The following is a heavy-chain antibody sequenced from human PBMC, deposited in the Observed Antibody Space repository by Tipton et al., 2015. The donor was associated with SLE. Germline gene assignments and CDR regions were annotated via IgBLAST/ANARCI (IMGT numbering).Heavy chain of an antibody. D-gene: IGHD6-19*01. CDR3: ARRAVAGYFDS. CDR2: VNPNSGKT. V-gene: IGHV1-8*01. CDR1: GYTFASYD. J-gene: IGHJ4*02. Sequence: QLVQSGAEVKKPGASVKVSCKASGYTFASYDINWVRQATGQGLEWMGWVNPNSGKTAYAQKFQGRVTMTRDTSISTAYMELSSLTSEDTAVYYCARRAVAGYFDSWGQGTLVTVSS.